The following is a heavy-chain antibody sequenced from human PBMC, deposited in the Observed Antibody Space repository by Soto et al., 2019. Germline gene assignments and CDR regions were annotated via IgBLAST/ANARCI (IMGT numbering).Heavy chain of an antibody. CDR3: ARAQDPYDFWSASRGWFDP. J-gene: IGHJ5*02. CDR1: GVSMSSYY. CDR2: IYYSGST. V-gene: IGHV4-59*01. D-gene: IGHD3-3*01. Sequence: SETLSLTCTVSGVSMSSYYWSWIRQPPGKGLEWIGYIYYSGSTNYNPSLKSRVTISVDTFKNQFSLKLSSVTAADTAVYYCARAQDPYDFWSASRGWFDPWAQGTPVTVAS.